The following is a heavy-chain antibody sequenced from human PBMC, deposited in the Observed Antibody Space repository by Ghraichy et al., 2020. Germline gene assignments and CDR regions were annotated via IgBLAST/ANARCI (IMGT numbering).Heavy chain of an antibody. V-gene: IGHV4-4*02. CDR2: IYQSGST. CDR3: ARARDYYYYYGMDV. Sequence: GVPRLSCAVSGDSINSNNWWSWVRQPPGKGLEWIGEIYQSGSTNYKPSLKSRVTISIDKSKNQFSLKLSSVTAADTAVYYCARARDYYYYYGMDVWGQGTTVTVSS. CDR1: GDSINSNNW. J-gene: IGHJ6*02.